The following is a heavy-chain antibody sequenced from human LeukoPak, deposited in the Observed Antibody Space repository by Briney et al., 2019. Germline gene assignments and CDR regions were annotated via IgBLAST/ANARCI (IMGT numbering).Heavy chain of an antibody. J-gene: IGHJ4*02. V-gene: IGHV3-48*04. Sequence: GGSLRLSCAASGFTFSSYSMNWVRQAPGKGLEWVSYISSSSSTIYYADSVKGRFTISRDNAKNSLYLQMNSLRAEDTAVYYCARDMYFRYSYGTFDYWGQGTLVTVSS. CDR2: ISSSSSTI. D-gene: IGHD3-22*01. CDR3: ARDMYFRYSYGTFDY. CDR1: GFTFSSYS.